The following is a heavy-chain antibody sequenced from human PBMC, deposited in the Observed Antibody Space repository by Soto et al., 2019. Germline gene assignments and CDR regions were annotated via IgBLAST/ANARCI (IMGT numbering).Heavy chain of an antibody. J-gene: IGHJ4*02. V-gene: IGHV4-59*08. CDR1: GGSISSYY. D-gene: IGHD2-15*01. Sequence: QVQLQESGPGLVKPSETLSLTCTVSGGSISSYYWSWIRQPPGKGLEWIGYIYYSGSTNYNPSLKRRVTISVDTPKTQFSRKLSSVTAADTAVYYCARRYGGNLDYWGQGTLVTVSS. CDR2: IYYSGST. CDR3: ARRYGGNLDY.